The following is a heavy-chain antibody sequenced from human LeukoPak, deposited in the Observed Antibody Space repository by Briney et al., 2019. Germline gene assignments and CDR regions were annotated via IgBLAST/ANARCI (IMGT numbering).Heavy chain of an antibody. J-gene: IGHJ6*04. CDR1: GFTFTSFS. CDR3: AELGITMIGGV. CDR2: ISSSGSTI. D-gene: IGHD3-10*02. Sequence: GGSLRLSCVTSGFTFTSFSMNWVRQAPGKGLEWVSYISSSGSTIYYADSVKGRFTISRDNAKNSLYLQMNSLRAEDTAVYYCAELGITMIGGVWGKGTTVTISS. V-gene: IGHV3-48*04.